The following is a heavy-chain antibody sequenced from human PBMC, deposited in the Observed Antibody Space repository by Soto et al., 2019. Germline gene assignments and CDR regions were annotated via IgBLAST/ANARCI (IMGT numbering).Heavy chain of an antibody. J-gene: IGHJ4*02. V-gene: IGHV3-21*01. CDR1: GFTFSSYS. Sequence: GGSLRLSCAASGFTFSSYSMNWVRQAPGKGLEWVSSISSSSSYIYYADSVKGRFTISRDNAKNSLYLQMNSLRAEDTAVYYCASGDSSGWYSQFDYWGQGTLVTVSS. D-gene: IGHD6-19*01. CDR2: ISSSSSYI. CDR3: ASGDSSGWYSQFDY.